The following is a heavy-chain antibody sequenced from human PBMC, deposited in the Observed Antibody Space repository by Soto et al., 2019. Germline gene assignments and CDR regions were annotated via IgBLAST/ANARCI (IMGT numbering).Heavy chain of an antibody. CDR2: INPNSGGT. Sequence: ASVKVSCKASGYTFSGYYIHWLRQAPGQGPEWMGWINPNSGGTNYAQKVHGRVTVTRDTPTSTAYMELSRLTSDDTAVYYCARSLTEGYCTITGCYTRPLYGMDVWGQGTTVTVSS. CDR1: GYTFSGYY. J-gene: IGHJ6*02. CDR3: ARSLTEGYCTITGCYTRPLYGMDV. D-gene: IGHD2-2*02. V-gene: IGHV1-2*02.